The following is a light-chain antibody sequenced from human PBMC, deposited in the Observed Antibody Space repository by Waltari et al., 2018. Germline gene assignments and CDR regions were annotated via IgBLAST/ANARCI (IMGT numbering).Light chain of an antibody. J-gene: IGLJ2*01. CDR1: SGDIVGDY. V-gene: IGLV6-57*03. Sequence: NFMLTQPHSVSESPGKTVTISCTRNSGDIVGDYVQWYQQRPGSAPTTVLYQDDQRPPGVPDRFSGSIDTSNSASLTISRLRTEDEADYYCQSYDNNIVLFGGGTKLTVL. CDR2: QDD. CDR3: QSYDNNIVL.